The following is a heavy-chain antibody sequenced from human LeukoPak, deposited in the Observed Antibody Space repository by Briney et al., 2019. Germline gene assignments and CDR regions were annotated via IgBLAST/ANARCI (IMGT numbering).Heavy chain of an antibody. CDR1: AFTFSDFS. Sequence: TGGSLRLSCAASAFTFSDFSMSWVRQAPGKGLEWIPYIDTSSSVVYYANSVMGRFTVTRDNAKNSLYLQMNGLRDEDTAVYYCAKEDASWGPNNLDLWGQGTMVTVSS. CDR3: AKEDASWGPNNLDL. V-gene: IGHV3-48*02. J-gene: IGHJ3*01. CDR2: IDTSSSVV. D-gene: IGHD7-27*01.